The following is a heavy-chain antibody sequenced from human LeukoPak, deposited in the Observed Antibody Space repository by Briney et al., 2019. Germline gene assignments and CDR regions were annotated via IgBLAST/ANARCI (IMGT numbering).Heavy chain of an antibody. D-gene: IGHD5-18*01. CDR3: ARGEGRGYSYGYKGYYYYGMDV. CDR2: IYYSGGT. V-gene: IGHV4-59*12. Sequence: SETLSLTCTVSGDSISSYYWSWIRQPPGKGLEWIGYIYYSGGTDYNPSLKSRVTISVDTSKNQFSLKLSSVTAADTAVYYCARGEGRGYSYGYKGYYYYGMDVWGQGTTVTVSS. CDR1: GDSISSYY. J-gene: IGHJ6*02.